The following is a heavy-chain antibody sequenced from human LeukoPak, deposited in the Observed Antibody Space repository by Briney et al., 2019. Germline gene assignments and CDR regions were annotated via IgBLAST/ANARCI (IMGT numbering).Heavy chain of an antibody. CDR2: IIPFSGTT. CDR1: GGTFSSYA. CDR3: ARVSTYYGSRSSFYYYYMDV. D-gene: IGHD3-10*01. J-gene: IGHJ6*03. V-gene: IGHV1-69*13. Sequence: SVKVSCKASGGTFSSYAISWVRQAPGQGLEWMGGIIPFSGTTNYAQKFQGRVTITADESTSTADMELSSLTSEDTAVYYCARVSTYYGSRSSFYYYYMDVWGKGTTVTISS.